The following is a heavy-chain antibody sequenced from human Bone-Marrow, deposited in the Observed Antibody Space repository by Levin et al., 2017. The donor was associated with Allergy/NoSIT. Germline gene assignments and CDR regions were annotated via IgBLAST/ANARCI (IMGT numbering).Heavy chain of an antibody. V-gene: IGHV4-4*02. Sequence: PSETLSLTCAVSGGSISSSNWWSWVRQPPGKGLEWIGEIYHSGSTNYNPSLKSRVTISVDKSKNQFSLKLSSVTAADTAVYYCARVTGRKLLERPFDYWGQGTLVTVSS. J-gene: IGHJ4*02. CDR2: IYHSGST. D-gene: IGHD1-1*01. CDR3: ARVTGRKLLERPFDY. CDR1: GGSISSSNW.